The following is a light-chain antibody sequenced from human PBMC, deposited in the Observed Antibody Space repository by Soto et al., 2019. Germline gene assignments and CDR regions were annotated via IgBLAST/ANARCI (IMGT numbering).Light chain of an antibody. CDR3: QHYNSYSEA. CDR1: QGIINE. CDR2: AAS. V-gene: IGKV1-6*01. Sequence: AIQMTQSPSSLSASVGDRVTITCRATQGIINELGWYQQKPGKAPKLLIYAASSLQSGVPSRFSGSASGTDFTLTISSLQPEDFATYYCQHYNSYSEAFGQGTKVDTK. J-gene: IGKJ1*01.